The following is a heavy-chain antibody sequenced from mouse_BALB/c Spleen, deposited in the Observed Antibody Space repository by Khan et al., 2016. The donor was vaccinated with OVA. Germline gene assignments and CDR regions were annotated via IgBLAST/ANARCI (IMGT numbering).Heavy chain of an antibody. CDR3: GGHLAGSFAY. V-gene: IGHV5-6*01. CDR2: ISSGGDYT. J-gene: IGHJ3*01. CDR1: GFTFSSYS. Sequence: EVELVESGGDLVKPGGSLKLSCAASGFTFSSYSMSWVRQTPGKRLEWVASISSGGDYTYYTDSVKGRFTISRDNAKNTLYMQLSDLKSEDTARYYCGGHLAGSFAYWGQGTLVTVSA.